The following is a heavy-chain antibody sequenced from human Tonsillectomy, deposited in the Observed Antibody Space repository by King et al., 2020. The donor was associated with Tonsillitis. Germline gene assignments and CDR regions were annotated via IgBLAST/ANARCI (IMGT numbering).Heavy chain of an antibody. CDR2: IYYSGST. CDR3: ARDLLGRGTMVRVENWYFDL. CDR1: GGSVSSGSYY. J-gene: IGHJ2*01. Sequence: VQLQESGPGLVKPSETLSLTCTVSGGSVSSGSYYWSWIRQPPGKGLEWIGYIYYSGSTNYNPSLKSRVTISVDTSKNQFSLKLSSVTAADTAVYYCARDLLGRGTMVRVENWYFDLWGRGTLVTVSS. D-gene: IGHD3-10*01. V-gene: IGHV4-61*01.